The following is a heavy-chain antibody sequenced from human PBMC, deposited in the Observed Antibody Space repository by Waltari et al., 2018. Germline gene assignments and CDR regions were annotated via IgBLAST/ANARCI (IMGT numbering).Heavy chain of an antibody. CDR2: RKQEGSEK. D-gene: IGHD6-6*01. V-gene: IGHV3-7*01. Sequence: EVQLVESGGGLVQPGGSLRLSCAASGFTFSSYWMSWVRQAPGKGLEWVANRKQEGSEKYYVDSVKGRFTISRDNAKNSLYLQMNSLRAEDTAVYYCAREYSSSSVDYWGQGTLVTVSS. CDR3: AREYSSSSVDY. J-gene: IGHJ4*02. CDR1: GFTFSSYW.